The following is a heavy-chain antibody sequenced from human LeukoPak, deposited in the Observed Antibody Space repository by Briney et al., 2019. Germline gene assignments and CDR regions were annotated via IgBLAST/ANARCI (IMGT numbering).Heavy chain of an antibody. V-gene: IGHV3-11*04. CDR1: GFIFSDYY. D-gene: IGHD6-6*01. CDR3: ARDGWIAARFVDY. Sequence: GGSLRLSCAASGFIFSDYYMSWIRQAPGKGLEWVSSISNSGTAIYYADSVKGRFTISRDNAKNSLYLQMNSLGAGDTAVYYCARDGWIAARFVDYWGQGTLVTVSS. J-gene: IGHJ4*02. CDR2: ISNSGTAI.